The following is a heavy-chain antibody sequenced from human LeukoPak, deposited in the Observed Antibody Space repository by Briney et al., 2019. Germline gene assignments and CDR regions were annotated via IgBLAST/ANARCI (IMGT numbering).Heavy chain of an antibody. CDR3: AKGVTTVTTYYYYLDV. V-gene: IGHV3-23*01. D-gene: IGHD4-11*01. CDR2: ISRSGART. J-gene: IGHJ6*03. CDR1: GFTFSSYA. Sequence: GGSLRLSCAASGFTFSSYAMGWVRQAPGKGLECVSAISRSGARTYYADSVKGRFTISRDNSKNTLYLQMNSLRAEDTAVYYCAKGVTTVTTYYYYLDVWGKGTTVTVSS.